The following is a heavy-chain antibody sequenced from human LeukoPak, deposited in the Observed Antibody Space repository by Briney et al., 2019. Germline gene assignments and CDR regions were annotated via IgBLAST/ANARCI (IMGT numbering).Heavy chain of an antibody. J-gene: IGHJ4*02. V-gene: IGHV3-23*01. CDR1: GFTFKTYA. D-gene: IGHD2-21*01. CDR2: ISGSGATT. Sequence: GGSLRLSCAASGFTFKTYAMSWVRQAPGKGLEWVSAISGSGATTSYADSVKGRFAISRDNSKNTLYLQMNSLRAEDTAVYFCTRQSENYSLDYWGQGTLVTVSS. CDR3: TRQSENYSLDY.